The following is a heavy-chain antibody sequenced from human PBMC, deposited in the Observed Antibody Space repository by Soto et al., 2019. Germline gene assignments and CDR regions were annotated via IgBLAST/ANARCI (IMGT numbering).Heavy chain of an antibody. CDR2: INHSGTV. CDR3: ARAGAALVRGSIGGFDY. J-gene: IGHJ4*02. V-gene: IGHV4-34*01. D-gene: IGHD3-10*01. CDR1: GGAFNGYY. Sequence: QVHLQQWGAGLLKPSETLSLTCAVNGGAFNGYYWTWICQSPGKGLQWIGEINHSGTVDYNPSLKSRVTFSIDTAKKQFSLTLTSVTAADTAVYYCARAGAALVRGSIGGFDYWGQGTLVTVSS.